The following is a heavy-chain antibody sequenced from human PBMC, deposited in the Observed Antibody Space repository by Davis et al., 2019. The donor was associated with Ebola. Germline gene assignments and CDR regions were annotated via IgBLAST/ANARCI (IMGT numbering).Heavy chain of an antibody. D-gene: IGHD3-3*01. V-gene: IGHV4-61*02. CDR1: GGSISSGSYY. CDR3: ARDPEEFTIFGVVIMRMDV. Sequence: PSETLSLTCTVSGGSISSGSYYWSWILQPSGKGLEWIGRIYTSGSTNYNPSLKSRVTMSVDTSKNRFSLKLSSVTAADTAVYYCARDPEEFTIFGVVIMRMDVWGKGTTVTVSS. J-gene: IGHJ6*04. CDR2: IYTSGST.